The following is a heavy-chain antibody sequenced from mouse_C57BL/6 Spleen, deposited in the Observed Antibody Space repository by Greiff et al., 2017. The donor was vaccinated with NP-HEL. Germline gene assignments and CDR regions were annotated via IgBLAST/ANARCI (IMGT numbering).Heavy chain of an antibody. D-gene: IGHD2-1*01. J-gene: IGHJ4*01. CDR3: ARSGYGNAYAMDY. V-gene: IGHV1-39*01. CDR2: INPNYGTT. Sequence: VQLKESGPELVKPGASVKISCKASGYSFTDYNMNWVKQSNGKSLEWIGVINPNYGTTSYNQKFKGKATLTVDQSSSTAYMQLNSLTSEDSAVYYCARSGYGNAYAMDYWGQGTSVTVSS. CDR1: GYSFTDYN.